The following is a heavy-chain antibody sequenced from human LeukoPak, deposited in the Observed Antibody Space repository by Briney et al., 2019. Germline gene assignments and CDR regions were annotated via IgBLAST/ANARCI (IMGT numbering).Heavy chain of an antibody. CDR1: GYSISSDYY. V-gene: IGHV4-38-2*01. CDR3: AVTINYDFWSGYAFDY. J-gene: IGHJ4*02. D-gene: IGHD3-3*01. Sequence: SGTLSLTCAVFGYSISSDYYWGWIRQSPGKGLEWIGSIHHSGSTHYNPSLKSRVTISRHTSNNQFSLRLNSVTAADTGVYFCAVTINYDFWSGYAFDYWGRGTLVTVSS. CDR2: IHHSGST.